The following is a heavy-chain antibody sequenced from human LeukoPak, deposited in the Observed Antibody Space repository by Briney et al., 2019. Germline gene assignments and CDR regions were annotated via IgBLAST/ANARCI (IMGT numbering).Heavy chain of an antibody. D-gene: IGHD3-9*01. V-gene: IGHV4-34*01. Sequence: PSETLSLTCADYGESFSGYYWSWIRQPPGKGLEWIGEINHSGSTNYNPSLKSRVTISVDTSKNQFSLKLSSVTAADTAVYYCARVTHYHKVGYWGQGTLVTVSS. CDR2: INHSGST. CDR3: ARVTHYHKVGY. CDR1: GESFSGYY. J-gene: IGHJ4*02.